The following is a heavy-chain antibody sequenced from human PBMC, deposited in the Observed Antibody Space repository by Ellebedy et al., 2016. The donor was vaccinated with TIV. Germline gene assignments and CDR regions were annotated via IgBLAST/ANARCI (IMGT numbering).Heavy chain of an antibody. V-gene: IGHV3-21*01. Sequence: GGSLRLXXAASGFTFSSYSMNWVRQAPGKGLEWVSSISSSSSYIYYADSVKGRFTISRDNAKNSLYLQMNSLRAEDTAVYYCARACLEWLLSRRCREKNWFDPWGQGTLVTVSS. J-gene: IGHJ5*02. D-gene: IGHD3-3*01. CDR3: ARACLEWLLSRRCREKNWFDP. CDR2: ISSSSSYI. CDR1: GFTFSSYS.